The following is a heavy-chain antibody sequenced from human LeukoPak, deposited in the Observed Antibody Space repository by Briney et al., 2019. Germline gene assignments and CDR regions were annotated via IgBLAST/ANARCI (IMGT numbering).Heavy chain of an antibody. CDR2: IYSGGST. J-gene: IGHJ6*03. CDR1: GFTVSSNY. V-gene: IGHV3-53*01. Sequence: PGGSLILSCAASGFTVSSNYMSWVRQAPGKGLEWVSVIYSGGSTYYADSVKGRFTISRDNSKNTLYLQMNSLRAEDTAVYYCARDSGWYNMDVWGKGTTVTVSS. CDR3: ARDSGWYNMDV. D-gene: IGHD6-19*01.